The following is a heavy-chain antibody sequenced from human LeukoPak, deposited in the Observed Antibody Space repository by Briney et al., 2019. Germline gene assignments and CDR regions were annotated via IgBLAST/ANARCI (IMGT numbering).Heavy chain of an antibody. CDR3: AKGYCSSTSCKESFLDY. CDR1: EFTFNNYA. D-gene: IGHD2-2*01. CDR2: TSYHGNDQ. V-gene: IGHV3-30*02. J-gene: IGHJ4*02. Sequence: PGGPLRPSGPPSEFTFNNYARHWARKAPGKGLEWGTFTSYHGNDQYYADSVQGRFIISRDNSKNTLYLQMNSLRAEDTAVYYCAKGYCSSTSCKESFLDYWGQGTLVTVSS.